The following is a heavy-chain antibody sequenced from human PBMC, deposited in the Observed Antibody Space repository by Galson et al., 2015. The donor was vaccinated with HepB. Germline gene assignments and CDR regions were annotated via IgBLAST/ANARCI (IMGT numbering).Heavy chain of an antibody. D-gene: IGHD3-3*01. V-gene: IGHV3-30*18. CDR2: ISYDGSNK. CDR3: AKTYYDFWSGYYYFDY. CDR1: GFTFSSYG. J-gene: IGHJ4*02. Sequence: SLRLSCAASGFTFSSYGMHWVRQAPGKGLEWVAVISYDGSNKYYADSVQGRFTISRDNSKNTLYMQMNSLRAEDTAVYYCAKTYYDFWSGYYYFDYWGQGTLVTVSS.